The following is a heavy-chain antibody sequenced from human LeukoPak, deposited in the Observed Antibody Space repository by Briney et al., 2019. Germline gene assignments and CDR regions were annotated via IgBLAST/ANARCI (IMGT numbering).Heavy chain of an antibody. CDR3: ARRGPAATFDY. J-gene: IGHJ4*02. Sequence: GESLKISCKGSGYSFTSYWIGWMRQMPGRGLDWMGIIYPGDSDTRYSPSFQGQVTISADKSITTAYLQWSSLKASDTAIYYCARRGPAATFDYWGQGTLVTVSS. CDR2: IYPGDSDT. CDR1: GYSFTSYW. D-gene: IGHD2-15*01. V-gene: IGHV5-51*01.